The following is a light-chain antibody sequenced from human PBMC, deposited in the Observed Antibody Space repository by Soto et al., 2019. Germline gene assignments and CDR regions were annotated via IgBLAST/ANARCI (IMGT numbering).Light chain of an antibody. V-gene: IGKV1-27*01. CDR3: QKYNSAPLT. J-gene: IGKJ3*01. CDR1: QDISNY. Sequence: DIQMTQSPSSLSASVGDRVTITCRASQDISNYLAWYQQLPGKVPKLLIYAASTLQSGVPSRFSGSGSGTDFTLTISSLQPEDVATYYCQKYNSAPLTFGPGTKVDIK. CDR2: AAS.